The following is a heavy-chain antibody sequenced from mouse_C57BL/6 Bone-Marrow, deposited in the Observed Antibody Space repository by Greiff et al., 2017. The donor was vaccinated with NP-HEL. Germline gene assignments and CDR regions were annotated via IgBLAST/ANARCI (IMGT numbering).Heavy chain of an antibody. V-gene: IGHV1-54*01. J-gene: IGHJ1*03. CDR2: INPGRGGT. CDR3: ARGRYYGSGNLYFGV. Sequence: QVQLQQSGAELVRPGTSVTVSCKASGYAFTNYLIEWVKQRPGQGLEWIGVINPGRGGTTYNDQIKGKATLTADKSSSTALMQLSSLTSENSAVYFCARGRYYGSGNLYFGVWGTGTTVTVSS. D-gene: IGHD1-1*01. CDR1: GYAFTNYL.